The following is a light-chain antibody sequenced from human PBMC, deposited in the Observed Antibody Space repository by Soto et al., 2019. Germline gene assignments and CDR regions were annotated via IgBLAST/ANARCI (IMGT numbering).Light chain of an antibody. CDR2: DVS. Sequence: QSALTQPRSVSGSPGQSVTISCTGTSSDVGGYNYVSWYQQHPGKAPKLMIYDVSKRPSGVPDRFSGSKSGNTASLTISGLQAEDEADYYCQVWDSSRNRVFGGGTKLTVL. J-gene: IGLJ2*01. V-gene: IGLV2-11*01. CDR3: QVWDSSRNRV. CDR1: SSDVGGYNY.